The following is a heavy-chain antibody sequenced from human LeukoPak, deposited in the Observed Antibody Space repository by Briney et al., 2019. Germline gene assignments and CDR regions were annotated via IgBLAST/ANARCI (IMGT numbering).Heavy chain of an antibody. CDR1: GFTFSSYA. D-gene: IGHD3-16*01. CDR2: ISYDGSNK. J-gene: IGHJ4*02. CDR3: AKDVGKGESLHFFDY. Sequence: GGSLRLSCTASGFTFSSYAMHWVRQAPGKGLEWVAVISYDGSNKYYADSVKGRFTISRDDSRNTLYLQMNSLRGDDTAVYYCAKDVGKGESLHFFDYWGQGTLVTVSS. V-gene: IGHV3-30-3*01.